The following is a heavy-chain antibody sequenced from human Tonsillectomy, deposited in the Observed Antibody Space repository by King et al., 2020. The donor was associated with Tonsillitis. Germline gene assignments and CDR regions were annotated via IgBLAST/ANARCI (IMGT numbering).Heavy chain of an antibody. J-gene: IGHJ3*02. Sequence: VQLVESGGGVVQPGRFLRLSCAASGFTFSSFGMHWVRLAPGKGLEWVAVILYDGYNKYYADSVKGRFTISRDNSKNTLFLQMNSLRAEDSAVFYCAKCTMSSLGAFDIWGPGKMVTVSS. CDR2: ILYDGYNK. CDR1: GFTFSSFG. V-gene: IGHV3-30*18. D-gene: IGHD6-13*01. CDR3: AKCTMSSLGAFDI.